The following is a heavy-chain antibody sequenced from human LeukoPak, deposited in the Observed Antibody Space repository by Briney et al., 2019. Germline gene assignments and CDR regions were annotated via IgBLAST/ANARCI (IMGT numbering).Heavy chain of an antibody. CDR3: TRGFHSGYDLLSGY. D-gene: IGHD5-12*01. Sequence: GGSLRLSCTASGFTFGDYAMSWFRQAPGKGLEWVGFIRSKAYGGTTEYAASVKGRFTISRDDSKSIAYLQMNSLKTEDTAVYYCTRGFHSGYDLLSGYWGQGTLVTVSS. CDR1: GFTFGDYA. V-gene: IGHV3-49*03. CDR2: IRSKAYGGTT. J-gene: IGHJ4*02.